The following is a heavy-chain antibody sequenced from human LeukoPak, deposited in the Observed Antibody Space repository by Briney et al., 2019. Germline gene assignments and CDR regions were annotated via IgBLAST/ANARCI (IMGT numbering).Heavy chain of an antibody. CDR2: INHSGST. CDR3: ARGILDGYYDFWSGYSKPHNWFDP. D-gene: IGHD3-3*01. CDR1: GGSFSGYY. Sequence: PSETLSLTCAVYGGSFSGYYWSWIRQPPGKGLEWIGEINHSGSTNYNPSLKSRVTISVDTSENQFSLKLSSVTAADTAVYYCARGILDGYYDFWSGYSKPHNWFDPWGQGTLVTVSS. V-gene: IGHV4-34*01. J-gene: IGHJ5*02.